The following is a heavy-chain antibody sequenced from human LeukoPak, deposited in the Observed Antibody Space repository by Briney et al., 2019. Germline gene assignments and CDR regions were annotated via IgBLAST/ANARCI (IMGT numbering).Heavy chain of an antibody. CDR3: ARHDFVLSSSSRDY. V-gene: IGHV4-38-2*01. Sequence: SETLSLTCAVSGNSITSGYYWGWIRQPPGKGLEWIGSIFHTGRTYYNPSLKSRVTISVDTSKTQFSLKVNSVTAADTAVYYCARHDFVLSSSSRDYWGQGILVTVSS. CDR2: IFHTGRT. J-gene: IGHJ4*02. D-gene: IGHD6-13*01. CDR1: GNSITSGYY.